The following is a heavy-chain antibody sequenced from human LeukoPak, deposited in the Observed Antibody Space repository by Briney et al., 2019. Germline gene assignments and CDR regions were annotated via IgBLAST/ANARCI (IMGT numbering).Heavy chain of an antibody. CDR3: AKDCYYGSGSYLLWGYYYGMDV. J-gene: IGHJ6*04. Sequence: GRSLRLSCAASGFTFSSYGMHWVRQAPGKGLEWVAVRSYDGSNKYYADSVKGRFTISRDNSKNTLYLQMNSLRAEDTAVYYCAKDCYYGSGSYLLWGYYYGMDVWGKGTTVTVSS. D-gene: IGHD3-10*01. CDR2: RSYDGSNK. V-gene: IGHV3-30*18. CDR1: GFTFSSYG.